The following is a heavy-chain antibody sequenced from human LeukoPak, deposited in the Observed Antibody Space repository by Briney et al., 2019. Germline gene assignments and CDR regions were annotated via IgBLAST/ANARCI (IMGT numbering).Heavy chain of an antibody. J-gene: IGHJ4*02. CDR3: ARIAAAGTTSDN. V-gene: IGHV3-21*04. D-gene: IGHD6-13*01. Sequence: GGSLRLSCAASGFTFSSYSMNWVRQAPGKGLEWVSSISSSSSYIYYADSVKGRFTISRDNAKNSLYLQMNSLRAEDTALYYCARIAAAGTTSDNWGQGTLVTVSS. CDR2: ISSSSSYI. CDR1: GFTFSSYS.